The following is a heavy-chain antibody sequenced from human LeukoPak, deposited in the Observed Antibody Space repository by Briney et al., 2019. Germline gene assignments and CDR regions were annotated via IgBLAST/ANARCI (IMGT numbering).Heavy chain of an antibody. D-gene: IGHD6-19*01. CDR1: GYTFTGYY. CDR3: ARNFRIAVAGTRPFDY. CDR2: INPNSGGT. Sequence: ASVKVSCKASGYTFTGYYMHWVRQAPGQGLEWMGWINPNSGGTNYAQKFQGRVTMTRDTSISTAYMELSRLRSDDTAVYYCARNFRIAVAGTRPFDYWGQGTLVTVSS. V-gene: IGHV1-2*02. J-gene: IGHJ4*02.